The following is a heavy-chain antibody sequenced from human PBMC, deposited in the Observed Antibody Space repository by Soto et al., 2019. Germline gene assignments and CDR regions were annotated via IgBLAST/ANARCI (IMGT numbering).Heavy chain of an antibody. V-gene: IGHV3-30-3*01. D-gene: IGHD5-12*01. CDR3: ARNSGYDLVFWFDP. CDR2: ISYDGSNK. Sequence: QVQLVESGGGVVQPGRSLRLSCAASGFTFSSYAMHWVRQAPGKGLEWVAVISYDGSNKYYADSVQGRFTISRDNSKNTLDLQMNSLRAEDTAVYYCARNSGYDLVFWFDPWGQGTLVTVSS. J-gene: IGHJ5*02. CDR1: GFTFSSYA.